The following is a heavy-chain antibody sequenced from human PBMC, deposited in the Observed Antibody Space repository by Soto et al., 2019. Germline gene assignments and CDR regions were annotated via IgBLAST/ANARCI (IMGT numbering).Heavy chain of an antibody. CDR2: ISGSGGST. V-gene: IGHV3-23*01. Sequence: EVQLLESGGGLVQPGGSLRLSCAASGFTFSSYAMRWVRQAPGKGLEWVSAISGSGGSTYYADSVKGRFTISRDNSKNTLYLQMNSLRAEYAAVYYCASRGSGSYYDYWGQGTLVTVSS. D-gene: IGHD1-26*01. J-gene: IGHJ4*02. CDR3: ASRGSGSYYDY. CDR1: GFTFSSYA.